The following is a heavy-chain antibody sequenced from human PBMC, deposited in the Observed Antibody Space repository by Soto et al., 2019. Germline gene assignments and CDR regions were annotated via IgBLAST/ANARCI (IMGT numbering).Heavy chain of an antibody. D-gene: IGHD3-16*01. CDR1: GFSLSTSGVG. Sequence: QITLKESGPTLVKPTQTLTLTCTFSGFSLSTSGVGVGWIRQPPGKALEWLALIYWDDDKRYSPSLKSRLTITKDTSNNQVVLTMTIMDPVDTVTYYCAHRQGGHYFDYWGQGTLVTVSS. V-gene: IGHV2-5*02. CDR2: IYWDDDK. J-gene: IGHJ4*02. CDR3: AHRQGGHYFDY.